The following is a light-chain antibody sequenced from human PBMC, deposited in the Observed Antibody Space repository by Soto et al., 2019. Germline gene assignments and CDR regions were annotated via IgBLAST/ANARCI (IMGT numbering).Light chain of an antibody. V-gene: IGLV2-8*01. CDR2: EVS. Sequence: QSVLTQPPSASGSPGQSVTISCTGTSSDVGDYDYVSWYQQHPGKAPKLIVYEVSKRPSGVPYRFSGSKSGNTASLTVSVLPAEEEAAYSCSSYAGSNNWVFGGGTKLTVL. CDR3: SSYAGSNNWV. J-gene: IGLJ3*02. CDR1: SSDVGDYDY.